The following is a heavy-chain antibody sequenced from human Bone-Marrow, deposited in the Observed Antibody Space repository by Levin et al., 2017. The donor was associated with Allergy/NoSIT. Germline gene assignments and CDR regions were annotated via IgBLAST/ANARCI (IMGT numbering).Heavy chain of an antibody. Sequence: GGSLRLSCVASGFSFSDYGMHWVRQAPGKGLEWVAVIYYDGGNKDYADSVRGRFTISRDNSEDTVYLQMNSLRAEDTALYFCARDSYKDGYRIFDFWGQGTLVTVSS. J-gene: IGHJ4*02. CDR3: ARDSYKDGYRIFDF. V-gene: IGHV3-33*01. CDR1: GFSFSDYG. CDR2: IYYDGGNK. D-gene: IGHD5-24*01.